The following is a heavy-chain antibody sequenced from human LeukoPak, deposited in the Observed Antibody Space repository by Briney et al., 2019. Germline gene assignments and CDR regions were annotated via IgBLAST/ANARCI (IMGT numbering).Heavy chain of an antibody. J-gene: IGHJ6*03. V-gene: IGHV1-69*05. D-gene: IGHD3-22*01. Sequence: ASVKVSCTGSGGTFSSYSISWVRQAPGQGLEWMGGIIPAFGTAHYAQKFQGRVTFTTDDSTTTAYMELRSLRPEDTAVYYCASEGNYDSSGYSRYNYYYMDVWGKGTAVTVSS. CDR1: GGTFSSYS. CDR2: IIPAFGTA. CDR3: ASEGNYDSSGYSRYNYYYMDV.